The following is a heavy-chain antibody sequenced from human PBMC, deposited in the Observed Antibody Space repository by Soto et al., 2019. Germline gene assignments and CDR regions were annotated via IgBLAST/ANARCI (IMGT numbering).Heavy chain of an antibody. CDR2: ISSSGTTI. Sequence: EVQVLESGGGLVQPGGSLRLSCAASGFNFNTYAMSWVRQAPGKGLEWVSYISSSGTTIYYADSVKGRFTISRDNAKNSLYLQMNSLRAEDTAVYYCARDKEVGATERDAFDIWGQGTMVTVSS. J-gene: IGHJ3*02. CDR3: ARDKEVGATERDAFDI. CDR1: GFNFNTYA. V-gene: IGHV3-48*04. D-gene: IGHD1-26*01.